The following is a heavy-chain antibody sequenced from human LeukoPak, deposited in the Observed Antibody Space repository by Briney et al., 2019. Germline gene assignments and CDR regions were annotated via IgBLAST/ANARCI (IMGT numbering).Heavy chain of an antibody. CDR2: INHSGST. J-gene: IGHJ4*02. V-gene: IGHV4-34*01. Sequence: SETLSLTCAVYGGSFSGYYRSWIRQPPGKGLEWIGEINHSGSTNYNPSLKSRVTISVDTSKNQFSLKLSSVTAADTAVYYCARGRGILSSGYKYWGQGTLVTVSS. D-gene: IGHD3-22*01. CDR3: ARGRGILSSGYKY. CDR1: GGSFSGYY.